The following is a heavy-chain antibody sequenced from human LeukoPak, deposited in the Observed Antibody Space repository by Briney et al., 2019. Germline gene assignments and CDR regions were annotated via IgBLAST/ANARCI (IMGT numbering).Heavy chain of an antibody. CDR2: IYYSGST. Sequence: PSGTLSLTCTVSGGSISSYYWSWIRQPPGKGLEWIGYIYYSGSTNYNPSLKSRVTISVDTSKNQFSLKLSSVTAADTAVYYCARGGGYNSFSDYWGQGTLVTVSS. D-gene: IGHD5-24*01. CDR1: GGSISSYY. V-gene: IGHV4-59*01. CDR3: ARGGGYNSFSDY. J-gene: IGHJ4*02.